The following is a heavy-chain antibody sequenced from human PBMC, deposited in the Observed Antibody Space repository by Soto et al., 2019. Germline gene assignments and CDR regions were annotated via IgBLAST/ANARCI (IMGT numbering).Heavy chain of an antibody. J-gene: IGHJ4*02. D-gene: IGHD2-2*01. V-gene: IGHV1-69*13. Sequence: SVKVSCKASGGTFSSYAISWVRQAPGQGLEWMGGIIPIFGTANYAQKFQGRVTITADESTSTAYMELSSLRSEDTAVYYCASRYCSSTSCYGDLDYWGQGTLVTVSS. CDR1: GGTFSSYA. CDR3: ASRYCSSTSCYGDLDY. CDR2: IIPIFGTA.